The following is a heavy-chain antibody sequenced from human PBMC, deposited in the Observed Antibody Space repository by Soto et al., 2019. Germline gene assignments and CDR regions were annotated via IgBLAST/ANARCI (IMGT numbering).Heavy chain of an antibody. Sequence: SETLSLTCPVSGGSISSYYWSWIRQPPGKGLEWIGYIYYRGSTNYNPSLKSRVTLSLDTSKSQFSLKLTSVAAADTAVYYCASSPSPYYFDFWAQGTLVTVSS. CDR3: ASSPSPYYFDF. J-gene: IGHJ4*02. CDR2: IYYRGST. V-gene: IGHV4-59*01. CDR1: GGSISSYY.